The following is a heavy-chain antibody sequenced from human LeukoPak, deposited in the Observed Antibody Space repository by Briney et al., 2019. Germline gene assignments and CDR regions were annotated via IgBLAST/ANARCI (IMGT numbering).Heavy chain of an antibody. CDR2: INSDGSST. J-gene: IGHJ5*02. V-gene: IGHV3-74*01. Sequence: GGSLRLSCAASGFTFSSYWMHWVRQAPGKGLVWVSRINSDGSSTSYADSVKGRFTISRDNAKNTLYLQMNSLTAEDTAVYYCARTAFGDSPRFDPWGQGTLVTVSS. CDR1: GFTFSSYW. CDR3: ARTAFGDSPRFDP. D-gene: IGHD3-10*01.